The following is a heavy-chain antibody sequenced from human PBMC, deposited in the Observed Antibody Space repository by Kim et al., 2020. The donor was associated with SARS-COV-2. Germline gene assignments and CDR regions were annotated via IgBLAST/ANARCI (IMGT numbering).Heavy chain of an antibody. CDR2: IYYSGST. V-gene: IGHV4-59*01. D-gene: IGHD2-2*01. Sequence: SETLSLTCTVSGGSISSYYWSWIRQPPGKGLEWIGYIYYSGSTNYNPSLKSRVTISVDTSKNQFSLKLSSVTAADTAVYYCARARGNLYLYYGMDVWGQGTTVTVSS. J-gene: IGHJ6*02. CDR1: GGSISSYY. CDR3: ARARGNLYLYYGMDV.